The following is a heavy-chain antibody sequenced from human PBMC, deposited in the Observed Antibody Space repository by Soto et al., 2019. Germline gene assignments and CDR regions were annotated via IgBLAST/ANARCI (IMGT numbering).Heavy chain of an antibody. CDR3: ARDRESSGWYYYYYGMDV. Sequence: GGSLRISCAASGFTFSSYAMHWVRQAPGKGLEWVAVISYDGSNKYYADSVKGRFTISRDNSKNTLYLQMNSLRAEDTAVYYCARDRESSGWYYYYYGMDVWGQGTTVTVSS. J-gene: IGHJ6*02. D-gene: IGHD6-19*01. CDR2: ISYDGSNK. V-gene: IGHV3-30*04. CDR1: GFTFSSYA.